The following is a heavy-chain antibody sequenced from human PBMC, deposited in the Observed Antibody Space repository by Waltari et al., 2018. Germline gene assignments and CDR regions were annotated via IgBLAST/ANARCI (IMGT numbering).Heavy chain of an antibody. CDR3: ARDRRIAAAGFSYYYGMDV. Sequence: EVQLVESGGGLVQPGGSLRLSCAASGFTVCSNYMSWVRQAPGKGLEWVSVIYSGGSTYYADSVKGRFTISRDNSKNTLYLQMNSLRAEDTAVYYCARDRRIAAAGFSYYYGMDVWGQGTTVTVSS. CDR2: IYSGGST. J-gene: IGHJ6*02. CDR1: GFTVCSNY. V-gene: IGHV3-66*01. D-gene: IGHD6-13*01.